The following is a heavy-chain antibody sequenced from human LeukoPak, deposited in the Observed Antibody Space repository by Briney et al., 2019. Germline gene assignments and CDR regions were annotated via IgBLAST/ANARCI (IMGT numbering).Heavy chain of an antibody. CDR1: GFTFSSSA. Sequence: PGGSQRLPCAASGFTFSSSAMHWVRQAPGKGLEWVAFIRFDGTNKYYADSVKGRFTISRDNSKNTLYLQMNSLRAEDTAVYYCAKGYSYGYEYWGQGALVTVSS. V-gene: IGHV3-30*02. D-gene: IGHD5-18*01. J-gene: IGHJ4*02. CDR2: IRFDGTNK. CDR3: AKGYSYGYEY.